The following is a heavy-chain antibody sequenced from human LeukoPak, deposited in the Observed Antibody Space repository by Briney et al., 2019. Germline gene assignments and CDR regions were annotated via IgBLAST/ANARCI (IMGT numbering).Heavy chain of an antibody. D-gene: IGHD4-17*01. V-gene: IGHV3-21*04. CDR1: GFTFSSYS. CDR2: ISSSSSYI. J-gene: IGHJ4*02. Sequence: GGFLRLSCAASGFTFSSYSMNWVRQAPGKGLEWVSSISSSSSYIYYADSVKGRFTISRDNAKNSLYLQMNSLRAEDTAVYYCAKIIYGDYGNYWGQGTLVTVSS. CDR3: AKIIYGDYGNY.